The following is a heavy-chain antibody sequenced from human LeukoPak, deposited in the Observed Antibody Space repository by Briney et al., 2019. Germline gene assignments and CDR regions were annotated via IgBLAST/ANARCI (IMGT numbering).Heavy chain of an antibody. CDR1: GFTFSSYS. CDR2: VSSSSSTI. D-gene: IGHD3-10*01. CDR3: AREKRGYYYGSGSPNTPSDY. Sequence: GGSLRLSCAASGFTFSSYSMNWVRQAPGKGLEWVSYVSSSSSTIYYADSVKGRFTISRDNAKNSLYLQMNSLRAEDTAVYYCAREKRGYYYGSGSPNTPSDYWGQGTLVTVSS. V-gene: IGHV3-48*01. J-gene: IGHJ4*02.